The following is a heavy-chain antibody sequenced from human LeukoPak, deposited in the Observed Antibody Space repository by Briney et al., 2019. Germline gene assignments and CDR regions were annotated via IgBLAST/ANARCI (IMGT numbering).Heavy chain of an antibody. D-gene: IGHD3-3*01. CDR1: GFSFTDYY. V-gene: IGHV3-11*01. J-gene: IGHJ4*02. CDR2: ISSSGSFI. CDR3: ARRLRFLEWFLDY. Sequence: GGSLRLSCAASGFSFTDYYMSWIRQAPGKGLEWVSYISSSGSFIYYADSVKGRFTVSRDNAKNSLYLQMNSLRAEDTAVYYRARRLRFLEWFLDYWGQGTLVTVSS.